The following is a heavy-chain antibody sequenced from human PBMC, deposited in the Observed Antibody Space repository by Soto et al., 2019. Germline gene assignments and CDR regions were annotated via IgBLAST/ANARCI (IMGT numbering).Heavy chain of an antibody. Sequence: ASVKVSCKVSGYTLTELSMHWVRQAPGKGLEWMGGFDPEDGETIYAQKFQGRVTMTEDTSTDTAYMELGSLRSEDTAVYYCATGILTGYSSSWYHSDWGQGTLVTVSS. CDR2: FDPEDGET. V-gene: IGHV1-24*01. D-gene: IGHD6-13*01. CDR1: GYTLTELS. J-gene: IGHJ4*02. CDR3: ATGILTGYSSSWYHSD.